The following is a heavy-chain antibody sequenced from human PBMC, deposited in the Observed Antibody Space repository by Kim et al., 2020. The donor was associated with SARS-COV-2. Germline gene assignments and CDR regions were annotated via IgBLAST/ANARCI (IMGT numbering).Heavy chain of an antibody. Sequence: GGSLRLSCAASGFTFSTYGMHWVRQAPGKGLEWVALIWYDGSNKYYADSVKGRFTISRDNSKNTLYLQMHSLRAEDTAVYSCAREVDCTRDSCYSFDYWGQGTLVTVSS. J-gene: IGHJ4*02. D-gene: IGHD2-15*01. V-gene: IGHV3-33*01. CDR3: AREVDCTRDSCYSFDY. CDR2: IWYDGSNK. CDR1: GFTFSTYG.